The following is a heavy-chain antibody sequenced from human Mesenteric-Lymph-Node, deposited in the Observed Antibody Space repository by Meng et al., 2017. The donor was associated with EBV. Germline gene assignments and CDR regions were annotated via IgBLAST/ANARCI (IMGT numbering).Heavy chain of an antibody. CDR2: IYHSGST. Sequence: QLHVQESGSGLVKPSQTLSLTRAFSGGSISNDGYSWSWIRQPPGKGLEWIGYIYHSGSTYSNPSLKSRVTISVDKSKNHFSLRLSSVTAADTAVYYCVRRVVVMKEEELDHWGQGTLVTVSS. V-gene: IGHV4-30-2*01. D-gene: IGHD3-22*01. CDR3: VRRVVVMKEEELDH. CDR1: GGSISNDGYS. J-gene: IGHJ4*02.